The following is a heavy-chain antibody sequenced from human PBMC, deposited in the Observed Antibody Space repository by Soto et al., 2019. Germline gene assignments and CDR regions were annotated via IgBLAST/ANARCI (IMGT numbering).Heavy chain of an antibody. CDR2: INAGNGNT. CDR1: GYTFTSYA. J-gene: IGHJ4*02. Sequence: ASGKVSCKASGYTFTSYAMHWVRQAPGQRLEWMGWINAGNGNTKYSQKFQGRVTITRDTSASTAYMELSSLRSEDTAVYYCARDIVVVPAAQFDYWGQGTLVTVS. CDR3: ARDIVVVPAAQFDY. D-gene: IGHD2-2*01. V-gene: IGHV1-3*01.